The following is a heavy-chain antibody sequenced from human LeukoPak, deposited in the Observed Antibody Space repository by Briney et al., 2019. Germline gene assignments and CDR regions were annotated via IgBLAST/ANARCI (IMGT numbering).Heavy chain of an antibody. J-gene: IGHJ3*02. CDR1: GGSFSGYY. D-gene: IGHD2-8*01. Sequence: PLETLSLTCAVYGGSFSGYYWSWIRQPPGKGLEWIGEINHGGSTNYNPSLKSRVTISVDTSKNQFSLKLSSVTAADTAVYYCARGGLMVYAVRVQNDVFDIWGQGTMVTVSS. CDR2: INHGGST. CDR3: ARGGLMVYAVRVQNDVFDI. V-gene: IGHV4-34*01.